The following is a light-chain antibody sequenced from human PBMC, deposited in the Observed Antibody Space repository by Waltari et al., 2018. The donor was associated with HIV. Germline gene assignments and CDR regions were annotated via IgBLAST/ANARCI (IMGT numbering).Light chain of an antibody. CDR1: TLGVKF. J-gene: IGLJ1*01. CDR3: QAWDSSTASYV. Sequence: DDLTQPPSVSSSPGRTTSISCFGDTLGVKFVYLYQQKPGQSPVLVIYQHNKRPSGIPERFSGSKSGNTATLTIRGTQVMDDADYYCQAWDSSTASYVFGAGTKVSVL. V-gene: IGLV3-1*01. CDR2: QHN.